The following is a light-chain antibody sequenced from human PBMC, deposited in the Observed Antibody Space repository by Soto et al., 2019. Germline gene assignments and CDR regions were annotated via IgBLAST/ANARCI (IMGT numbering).Light chain of an antibody. CDR2: EGS. J-gene: IGLJ2*01. CDR1: SSDVGSYNL. V-gene: IGLV2-23*01. CDR3: CSYAGSRVV. Sequence: QSALTQPASVYGSTRQSITISCTGTSSDVGSYNLVSWYQQHPGKAPKLMIYEGSKRPSGVSNRFSGSKSGNTASLTISGLQAEDEADYYCCSYAGSRVVFGGGTKLTVL.